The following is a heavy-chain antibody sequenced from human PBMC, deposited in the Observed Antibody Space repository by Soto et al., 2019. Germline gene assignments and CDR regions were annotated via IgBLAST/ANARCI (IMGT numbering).Heavy chain of an antibody. CDR2: IIPLFRTP. V-gene: IGHV1-69*12. CDR3: ARDNDRLQLGGNYYYILDV. J-gene: IGHJ6*02. D-gene: IGHD4-4*01. Sequence: QVQLVQSGAEMKEPGSSVKVSCKTSGGTFSSSAISWLRQAPGQGLEWMGGIIPLFRTPDYAQKFQGRVTIAADESTSTDYMELSSLRPEDTAVYYCARDNDRLQLGGNYYYILDVWGQGTTITVSS. CDR1: GGTFSSSA.